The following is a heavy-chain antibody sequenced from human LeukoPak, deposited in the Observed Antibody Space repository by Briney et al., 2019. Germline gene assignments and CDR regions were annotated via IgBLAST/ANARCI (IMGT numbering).Heavy chain of an antibody. D-gene: IGHD3-9*01. J-gene: IGHJ4*02. CDR2: ISWNSGSI. CDR1: GFTFDDYA. V-gene: IGHV3-9*01. CDR3: AKTRTGKTYGILTGYYGFDY. Sequence: PGGSLRLSCAASGFTFDDYAMHWVRQAPGKGLEWVSGISWNSGSIGYADSVKGRFTISRDNAKNFLYLQMNSLRAEDTALYYCAKTRTGKTYGILTGYYGFDYWGQGTLVTVSS.